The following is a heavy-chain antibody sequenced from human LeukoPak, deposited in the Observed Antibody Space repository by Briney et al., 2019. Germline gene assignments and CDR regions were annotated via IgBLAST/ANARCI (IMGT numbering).Heavy chain of an antibody. J-gene: IGHJ4*02. D-gene: IGHD5-12*01. CDR3: AKKGYSGYDRTYFDY. CDR1: GFTFSSCA. Sequence: GGSLRLSCAASGFTFSSCAMSWVRQAPGKGLEWVSAISGSGGSTYYADSVKGRFTISRDNSKNTLYLQMNSLRAEDTAVYYCAKKGYSGYDRTYFDYWGQGTLVTVSS. CDR2: ISGSGGST. V-gene: IGHV3-23*01.